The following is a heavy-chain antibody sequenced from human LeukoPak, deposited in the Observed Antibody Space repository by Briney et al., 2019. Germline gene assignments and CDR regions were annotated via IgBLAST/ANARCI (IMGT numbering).Heavy chain of an antibody. Sequence: ASVKVSCKASGSTFTGYYMHWVRQAPGQGLEWMGWINPNSGGTNYAQKFQGRVTMTRDTSISTAYMELRSLRSDDTAVYYCARDALQGRYFDWLPFDYWGQGTLVTVSS. V-gene: IGHV1-2*02. CDR3: ARDALQGRYFDWLPFDY. CDR2: INPNSGGT. J-gene: IGHJ4*02. D-gene: IGHD3-9*01. CDR1: GSTFTGYY.